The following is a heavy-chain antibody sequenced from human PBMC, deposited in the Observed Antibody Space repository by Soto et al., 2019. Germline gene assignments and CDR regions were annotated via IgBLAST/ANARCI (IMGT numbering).Heavy chain of an antibody. D-gene: IGHD3-22*01. Sequence: GGSLRLSCAASGFTFSSYAMHWVRQAPGKGLEWVAVISYDGSNKYYADSVKGRFTISRDNSKNTLYLQMNSLRAEDTAVYYCARSPYDSSGYYWGVIDYWGQGTLVTVSS. J-gene: IGHJ4*02. CDR3: ARSPYDSSGYYWGVIDY. CDR1: GFTFSSYA. V-gene: IGHV3-30-3*01. CDR2: ISYDGSNK.